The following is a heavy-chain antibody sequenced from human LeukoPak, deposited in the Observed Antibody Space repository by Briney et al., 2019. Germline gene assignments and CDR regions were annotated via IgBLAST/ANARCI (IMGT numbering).Heavy chain of an antibody. CDR2: INGDGRII. Sequence: SGGSLRLSCLVSGVSLSSYGMHWVRQAPGKGLVWISRINGDGRIIEHAESVKGRFTISRNNADNTLHLQMNSLRAEDTAVYHCVREVGAPGSFQHWGQGAPVTVSS. D-gene: IGHD1-26*01. CDR3: VREVGAPGSFQH. J-gene: IGHJ1*01. V-gene: IGHV3-74*03. CDR1: GVSLSSYG.